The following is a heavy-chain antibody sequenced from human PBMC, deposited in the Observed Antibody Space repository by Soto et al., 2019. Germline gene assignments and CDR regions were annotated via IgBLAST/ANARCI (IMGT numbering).Heavy chain of an antibody. CDR3: AKRVSSGSFYFDY. D-gene: IGHD6-19*01. V-gene: IGHV3-23*01. CDR1: GFTFSSYA. CDR2: FSSTTGNT. Sequence: EVQLLESGGALVQPGGSLRLSCAASGFTFSSYAMSWVRQAPGKGLEGVSTFSSTTGNTYYADSVKGRFTISRDNSKSTLYLQMNSLRAEDTAIYYCAKRVSSGSFYFDYWGQGTLVTVSS. J-gene: IGHJ4*02.